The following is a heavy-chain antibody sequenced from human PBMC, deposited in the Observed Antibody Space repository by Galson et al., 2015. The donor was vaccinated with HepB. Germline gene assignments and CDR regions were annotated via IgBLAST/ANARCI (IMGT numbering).Heavy chain of an antibody. D-gene: IGHD4-17*01. CDR3: ATNIGDYGGFDY. Sequence: SLRLSCAASGFTFTSYGMHWVRQAPGKGLEWVAVISYDGSNKFYADSVKGRFTISRDNSKNTLYLQVNSLRPEDTAVYYCATNIGDYGGFDYWGQGTLDAVSS. V-gene: IGHV3-30*03. CDR1: GFTFTSYG. J-gene: IGHJ4*02. CDR2: ISYDGSNK.